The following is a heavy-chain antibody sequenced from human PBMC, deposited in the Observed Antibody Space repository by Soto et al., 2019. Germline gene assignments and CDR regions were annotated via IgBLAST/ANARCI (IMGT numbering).Heavy chain of an antibody. J-gene: IGHJ6*02. Sequence: AQLVESGGGLVQPGGSLRLSCAASGFTFSNYGMHWVRQAPGKGLEWVAVIWYDGSNKYYADAVKGRFTISRDNSKNTLYLQMNSLRAEDTAVYYCARRLGLTTVTYGMDVWGQGTTVTVSS. D-gene: IGHD4-17*01. CDR1: GFTFSNYG. CDR3: ARRLGLTTVTYGMDV. V-gene: IGHV3-33*08. CDR2: IWYDGSNK.